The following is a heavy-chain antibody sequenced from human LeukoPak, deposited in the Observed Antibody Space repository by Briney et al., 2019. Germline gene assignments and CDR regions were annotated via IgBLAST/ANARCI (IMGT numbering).Heavy chain of an antibody. V-gene: IGHV3-21*01. CDR1: GLTFSSYS. Sequence: AGGSLRLSCAASGLTFSSYSMNWVRQAPGKGLEWVSSISSSSSYIYYADSVKGRFTISRDNAKNSLYLQMNSLRAEDTAVYYCARDLSELGFDYWGQGTLVTVSS. D-gene: IGHD1-26*01. J-gene: IGHJ4*02. CDR2: ISSSSSYI. CDR3: ARDLSELGFDY.